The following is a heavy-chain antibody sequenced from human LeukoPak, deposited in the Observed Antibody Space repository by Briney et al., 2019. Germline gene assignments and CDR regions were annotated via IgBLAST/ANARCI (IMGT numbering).Heavy chain of an antibody. Sequence: SETLSLTCAVYGGSFSGYYWSWIRQPPGKGLEWIGEINHSGSTNYNPSLKSRVTISVDTSKNQFSLKLSSVTAADTAVYYCARGRTPYYYDSSGYKYYFDYRGQGTLVTVSS. CDR3: ARGRTPYYYDSSGYKYYFDY. CDR2: INHSGST. CDR1: GGSFSGYY. D-gene: IGHD3-22*01. J-gene: IGHJ4*02. V-gene: IGHV4-34*01.